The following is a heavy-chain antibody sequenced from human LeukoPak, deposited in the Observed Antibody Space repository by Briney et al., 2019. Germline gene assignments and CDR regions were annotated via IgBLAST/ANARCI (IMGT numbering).Heavy chain of an antibody. CDR2: ISGDGGST. J-gene: IGHJ4*02. CDR1: GFTFDDYA. V-gene: IGHV3-43*02. CDR3: AKPGRFERDPEYYFDY. Sequence: QTGGSLRLSCAASGFTFDDYAMHWVRQAPGKGLEWVSLISGDGGSTYYADSVKGRFTISRDNSKNSLYLQMNSLRTEDTALYYCAKPGRFERDPEYYFDYWGQGTLVTVSS. D-gene: IGHD1-14*01.